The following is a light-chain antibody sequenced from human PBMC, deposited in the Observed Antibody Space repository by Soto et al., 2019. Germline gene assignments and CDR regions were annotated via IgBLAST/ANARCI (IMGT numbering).Light chain of an antibody. CDR1: QSISSW. V-gene: IGKV1-5*01. CDR3: QQYNSYG. CDR2: DAS. Sequence: DIQMTQSPSTLSASVGDRVTITCRASQSISSWLVWYQQKPGKAPKLLIYDASSLESGVPSRFSGSGSGTEFTLTISSLQPDDFATYYCQQYNSYGFGQGTKVEIK. J-gene: IGKJ1*01.